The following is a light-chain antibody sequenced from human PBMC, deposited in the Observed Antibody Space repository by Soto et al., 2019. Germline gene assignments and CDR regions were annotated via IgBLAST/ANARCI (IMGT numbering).Light chain of an antibody. CDR1: QSISSY. J-gene: IGKJ1*01. V-gene: IGKV1-39*01. CDR3: QQSYSTSWT. CDR2: AAS. Sequence: DIQMTQSPSSLSASVGDRVTITCRASQSISSYLNWYQQKPGKAPKLLIYAASSLQSGVPSRFSGSGSGTDFTLTISSRQPEDFATYYCQQSYSTSWTFGQGTKV.